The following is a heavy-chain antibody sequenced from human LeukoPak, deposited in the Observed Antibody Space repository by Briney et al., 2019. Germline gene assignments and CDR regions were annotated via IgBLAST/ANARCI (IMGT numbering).Heavy chain of an antibody. CDR1: GFTFSSYG. CDR2: ISYDGSNK. D-gene: IGHD2-15*01. Sequence: GGSLRLSCAASGFTFSSYGMHWVRQAPGKGLEWVAVISYDGSNKYYADSVKGRFTIPRDNSKNTLYLQMNSLRAEDTAVYYCAKSGLNRFDYWGQGTLVTVSS. V-gene: IGHV3-30*18. CDR3: AKSGLNRFDY. J-gene: IGHJ4*02.